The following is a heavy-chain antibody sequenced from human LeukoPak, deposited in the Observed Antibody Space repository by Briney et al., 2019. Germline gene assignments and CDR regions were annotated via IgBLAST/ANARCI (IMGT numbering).Heavy chain of an antibody. CDR1: GFTFSSYA. Sequence: GGSLRLSCAASGFTFSSYAMSWVRQAPGKGLEWVSAISGSGGSTYYADSVKGRFTISRDNSKNTLYLQMNSLRAEDTAVYCCAKDHYGGSGSLFDYWGQGTLVTVSS. J-gene: IGHJ4*02. CDR2: ISGSGGST. V-gene: IGHV3-23*01. D-gene: IGHD3-10*01. CDR3: AKDHYGGSGSLFDY.